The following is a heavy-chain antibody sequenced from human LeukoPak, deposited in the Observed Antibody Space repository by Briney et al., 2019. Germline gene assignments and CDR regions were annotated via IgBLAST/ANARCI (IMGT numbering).Heavy chain of an antibody. J-gene: IGHJ6*02. V-gene: IGHV1-18*01. Sequence: ASVKVSCKASGYTFTSYGISWVRQAPGQGLEWRGWISAYNGNTNYAQKLQGRVTMTTDTSTSTAYMELRSLRSDDTAVYYCAREVTMVRGGPYYYGMDVWGQGTTVTVSS. D-gene: IGHD3-10*01. CDR1: GYTFTSYG. CDR2: ISAYNGNT. CDR3: AREVTMVRGGPYYYGMDV.